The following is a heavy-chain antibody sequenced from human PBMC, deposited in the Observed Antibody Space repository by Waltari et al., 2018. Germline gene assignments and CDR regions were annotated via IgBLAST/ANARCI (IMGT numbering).Heavy chain of an antibody. J-gene: IGHJ3*02. Sequence: EVQLVESGGGLVQPGGSLRLSCAASGFTFSSYWMSWVRQAPGKGLEWVANRKQDGSEKYYVDSVKGRFTISRDNAKNSLYLQMNSLRAEDTAVYYCARVMIVVGRRLSYAFDIWGQGTMVTVSS. D-gene: IGHD3-22*01. CDR2: RKQDGSEK. CDR3: ARVMIVVGRRLSYAFDI. V-gene: IGHV3-7*01. CDR1: GFTFSSYW.